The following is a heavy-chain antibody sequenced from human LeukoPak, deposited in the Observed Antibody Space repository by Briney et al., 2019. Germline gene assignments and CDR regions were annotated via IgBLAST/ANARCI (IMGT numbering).Heavy chain of an antibody. CDR2: ISGSGGST. Sequence: GGSLRLSCAASGFTFSSYAMSWVRQAPGKGLEWVSAISGSGGSTYYADSVKGRFTISRDNSKNTPYLQMNSLRAEDTAVYYCAKLYISFFSQFDYWGQGTLVTVSS. D-gene: IGHD3-9*01. J-gene: IGHJ4*02. V-gene: IGHV3-23*01. CDR3: AKLYISFFSQFDY. CDR1: GFTFSSYA.